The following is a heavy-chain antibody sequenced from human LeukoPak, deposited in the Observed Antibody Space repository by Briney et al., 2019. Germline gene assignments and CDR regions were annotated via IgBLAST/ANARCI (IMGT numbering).Heavy chain of an antibody. D-gene: IGHD2-2*01. Sequence: GGSLRLSCAASGFTFSTYAMSWVRQAPGKGLEWVSSFCGSDNSTYYADSVKGRFTFSRDNSKNTLSLQMNGLRAVETAVYYCANLISASCYAGADFWGQGTLVTVSS. CDR2: FCGSDNST. CDR3: ANLISASCYAGADF. CDR1: GFTFSTYA. J-gene: IGHJ4*02. V-gene: IGHV3-23*01.